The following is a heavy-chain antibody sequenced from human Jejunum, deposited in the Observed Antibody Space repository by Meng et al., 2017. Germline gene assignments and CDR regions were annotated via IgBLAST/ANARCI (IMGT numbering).Heavy chain of an antibody. V-gene: IGHV3-74*01. J-gene: IGHJ4*02. CDR3: AKDRVPDGIWTIDY. CDR1: GFTFSSYW. CDR2: LNSDGSST. Sequence: GESLKISCAASGFTFSSYWMHWVRQAPGKGLVWVSRLNSDGSSTTYADSVKGRFTISRDNAKNTLYLQMNSLRAEDTAIYYCAKDRVPDGIWTIDYWGQGTLVTVSS. D-gene: IGHD2-8*01.